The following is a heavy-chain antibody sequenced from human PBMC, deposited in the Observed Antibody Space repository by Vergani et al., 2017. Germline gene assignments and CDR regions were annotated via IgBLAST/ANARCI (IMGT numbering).Heavy chain of an antibody. J-gene: IGHJ4*02. CDR3: AADSSSRYY. CDR1: SGSFSGYY. CDR2: INHSGST. Sequence: QVQLQQWGAGLLKPSETLSLTCAVYSGSFSGYYWSWIRQPPGKGLEWIGEINHSGSTNYNPSLKSRVTISVDTSKNQFSLKLSSVTAADTAVYYCAADSSSRYYWGQGTLVTVSS. V-gene: IGHV4-34*01. D-gene: IGHD6-6*01.